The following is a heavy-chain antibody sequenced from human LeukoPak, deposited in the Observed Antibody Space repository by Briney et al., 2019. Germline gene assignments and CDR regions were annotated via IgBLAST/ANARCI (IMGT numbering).Heavy chain of an antibody. V-gene: IGHV4-4*07. CDR3: ARVSPIAAAGSSYYYARDV. D-gene: IGHD6-25*01. Sequence: ASETLSLTCNVSGGSISNYYWTWIRQPAGKGLEWIGRIYSSGTTTYNPSLKSRVAMSVDTSRNQFSLKLNSVTAADTAVYYCARVSPIAAAGSSYYYARDVWGQGTTVTVSS. CDR1: GGSISNYY. J-gene: IGHJ6*02. CDR2: IYSSGTT.